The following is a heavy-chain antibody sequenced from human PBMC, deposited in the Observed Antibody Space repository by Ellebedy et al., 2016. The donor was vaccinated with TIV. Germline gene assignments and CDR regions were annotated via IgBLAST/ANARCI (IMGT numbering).Heavy chain of an antibody. V-gene: IGHV1-69*13. D-gene: IGHD6-13*01. J-gene: IGHJ4*02. CDR2: IIPIFGTA. CDR3: AGRGLYSSTLFDY. CDR1: GGTFSSYA. Sequence: AASVKVSCKASGGTFSSYAISWVRQAPGQGLEWMGGIIPIFGTANYAQKFQGRVTITADESTSTAYMELSSLRSEDTAVYYCAGRGLYSSTLFDYWGQGTLVTVSS.